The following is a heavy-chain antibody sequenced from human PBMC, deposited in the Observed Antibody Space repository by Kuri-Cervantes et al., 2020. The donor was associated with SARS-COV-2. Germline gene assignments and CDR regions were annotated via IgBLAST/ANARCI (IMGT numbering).Heavy chain of an antibody. CDR2: ISYDGSIK. CDR1: GFTFGRYG. D-gene: IGHD3-22*01. CDR3: ARVYYYDSSGYPTDDYYYGMDV. V-gene: IGHV3-30*03. Sequence: GESLKISCAASGFTFGRYGMHWVRQAPGKGLEWVAVISYDGSIKHYADSARGRFTISRDNSKNTLYLQMNSLRAEDTAVYYCARVYYYDSSGYPTDDYYYGMDVWGQGTTVTVSS. J-gene: IGHJ6*02.